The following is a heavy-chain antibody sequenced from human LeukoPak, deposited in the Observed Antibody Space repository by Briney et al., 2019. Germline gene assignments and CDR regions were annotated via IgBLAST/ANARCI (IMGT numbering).Heavy chain of an antibody. CDR1: GFGLTNAW. D-gene: IGHD3-10*01. J-gene: IGHJ4*02. CDR2: SQTKTYGVTT. V-gene: IGHV3-15*01. CDR3: TTALPLAFVRGVLTPFDY. Sequence: GGSLRLSCAASGFGLTNAWMNWVRQAPGKGLEWVGRSQTKTYGVTTDYSPSVKDRFTVSRDDSENTVYLQMNSLKTDDTALYFCTTALPLAFVRGVLTPFDYWGQGTLVTVSS.